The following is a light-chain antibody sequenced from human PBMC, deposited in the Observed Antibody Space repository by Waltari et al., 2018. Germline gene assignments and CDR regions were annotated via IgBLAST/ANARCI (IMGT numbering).Light chain of an antibody. J-gene: IGKJ4*01. Sequence: EIVMTQSPATLSVSPGERATLSCRASQSVGSHLAWYQQKPGQAPRLLIHVASSRATGIPARFSGSGSGTEFTLTISSLQSEDFAVYYCQQYNDWPLTFGGGTKVEIK. CDR2: VAS. CDR3: QQYNDWPLT. CDR1: QSVGSH. V-gene: IGKV3-15*01.